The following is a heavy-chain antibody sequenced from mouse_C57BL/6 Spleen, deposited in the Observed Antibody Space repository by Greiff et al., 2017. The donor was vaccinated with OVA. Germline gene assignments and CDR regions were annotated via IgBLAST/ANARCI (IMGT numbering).Heavy chain of an antibody. D-gene: IGHD2-5*01. Sequence: QVQLQQSGAELVRPGTSVKVSCKASGYAFTNYLIEWVKQRPGQGLEWIGVINPGSGGTNYNEKFKGKATLTADKSSSTAYMQLSSLTSEDSAVYFCARGGYSNYVFAYWGQGTLVTVSA. J-gene: IGHJ3*01. CDR1: GYAFTNYL. V-gene: IGHV1-54*01. CDR3: ARGGYSNYVFAY. CDR2: INPGSGGT.